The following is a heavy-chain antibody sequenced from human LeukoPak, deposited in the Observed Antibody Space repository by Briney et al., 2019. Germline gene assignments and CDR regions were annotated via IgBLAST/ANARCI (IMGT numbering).Heavy chain of an antibody. CDR3: AKDRGGYSYAADY. Sequence: GGSLRLSCAASGFTFDDYAMHWVRQAPGKGLEWVSLISGDGGSTYYADSVKGRFTISRDNRKNSLYLQMNSLTTEDTALYYCAKDRGGYSYAADYWGQGTLVTVSS. CDR2: ISGDGGST. D-gene: IGHD5-18*01. CDR1: GFTFDDYA. J-gene: IGHJ4*02. V-gene: IGHV3-43*02.